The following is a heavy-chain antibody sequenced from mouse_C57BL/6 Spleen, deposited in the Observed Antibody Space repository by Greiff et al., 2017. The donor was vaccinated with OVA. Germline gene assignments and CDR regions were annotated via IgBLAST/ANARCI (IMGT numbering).Heavy chain of an antibody. CDR3: ARGDDGSSYAMDD. Sequence: VQLQQSGAELARPGASVKLSCKASGYTFTSYGISWVKQRTGQGLEWIGEIYPRSGNTYYNEKFKGKATLTADKSSSTVYMELRSLTSEDYEVYFCARGDDGSSYAMDDWGQGTSVTVSS. D-gene: IGHD1-1*01. CDR1: GYTFTSYG. V-gene: IGHV1-81*01. J-gene: IGHJ4*01. CDR2: IYPRSGNT.